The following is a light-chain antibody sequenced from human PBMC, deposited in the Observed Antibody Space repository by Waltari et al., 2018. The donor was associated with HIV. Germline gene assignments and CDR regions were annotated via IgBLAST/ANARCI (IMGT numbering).Light chain of an antibody. CDR3: SSYTVSGTLV. J-gene: IGLJ3*02. V-gene: IGLV2-14*01. CDR1: SSDVGLYDL. Sequence: QSALTQPASVSGSPGQSITLSCTGTSSDVGLYDLVSWYRQQPGKAPQLLMYGVSNMPAGISSRLFGFKSARQTAALTISGLQAEDEGDYYCSSYTVSGTLVFGGGTKLTVL. CDR2: GVS.